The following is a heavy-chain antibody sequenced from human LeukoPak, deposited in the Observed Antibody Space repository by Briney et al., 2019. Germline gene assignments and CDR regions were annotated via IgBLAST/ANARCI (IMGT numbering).Heavy chain of an antibody. D-gene: IGHD3-22*01. J-gene: IGHJ3*01. V-gene: IGHV4-39*07. Sequence: PSETLSLTCTVSGGSVSSSDYYWAWVRQPPGKGLQWIGNIFYSGSTYYNPSLKSRVTISVDTSKNQFSLELTSVTAADTAVYFCARGGPHDSGPFDFWGQGTLVTVSS. CDR1: GGSVSSSDYY. CDR2: IFYSGST. CDR3: ARGGPHDSGPFDF.